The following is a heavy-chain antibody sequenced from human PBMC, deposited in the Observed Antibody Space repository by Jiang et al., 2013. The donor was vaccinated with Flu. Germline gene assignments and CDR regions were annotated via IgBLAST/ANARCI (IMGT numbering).Heavy chain of an antibody. V-gene: IGHV1-18*01. CDR2: ISGYNGNT. CDR1: GYTFTSYD. Sequence: SGAEVKKPGASVKVSCKASGYTFTSYDISWVRQAPGQGLEWMGWISGYNGNTNYAQKLQGRVTMTTDTSTSTAYMELRSLTFDDTAVYYCARERDLTGYPFDYWGQGTLVTVSS. CDR3: ARERDLTGYPFDY. J-gene: IGHJ4*02. D-gene: IGHD3-9*01.